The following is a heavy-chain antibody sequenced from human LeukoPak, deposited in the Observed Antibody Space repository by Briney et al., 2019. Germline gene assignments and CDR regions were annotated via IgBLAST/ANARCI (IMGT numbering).Heavy chain of an antibody. CDR1: GRSFSGYY. J-gene: IGHJ4*02. CDR2: INHSGIT. CDR3: ARYCPLVRGVTYYFDY. Sequence: SETLSLTCAVYGRSFSGYYWTWIRQTPGKGLEWIGEINHSGITDYNPSLRSRVTISVDTSKNQFSLKLSSVTAADTAIYYCARYCPLVRGVTYYFDYWGQGTLVTVSS. D-gene: IGHD3-10*01. V-gene: IGHV4-34*01.